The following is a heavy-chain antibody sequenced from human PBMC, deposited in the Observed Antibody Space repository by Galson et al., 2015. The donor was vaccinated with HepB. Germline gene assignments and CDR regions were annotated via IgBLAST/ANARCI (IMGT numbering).Heavy chain of an antibody. CDR2: ISSNGGST. CDR1: GFTFSSYA. J-gene: IGHJ4*02. D-gene: IGHD1-20*01. V-gene: IGHV3-64D*06. Sequence: SLRLSCAASGFTFSSYAMHWVRQVPGEGPEYISGISSNGGSTHYADSVKGRFTISRDNSKNTLYLQMSILRPEDMAVYYCVKGEQLTASNFASGAQGPL. CDR3: VKGEQLTASNFAS.